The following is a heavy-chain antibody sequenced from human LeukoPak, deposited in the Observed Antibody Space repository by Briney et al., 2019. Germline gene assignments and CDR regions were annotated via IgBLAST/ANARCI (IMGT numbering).Heavy chain of an antibody. Sequence: PSETLPLTCTASGGSISSYYWSWIRQPPGKGLEWIGYIYYSGSTNYNPSLKSRVTISVDTSKNQFSLKLSSVTAADTAVYYCARVDYYDSSGYYFNNWFDPWGQGTLVTVSS. J-gene: IGHJ5*02. CDR2: IYYSGST. D-gene: IGHD3-22*01. CDR3: ARVDYYDSSGYYFNNWFDP. V-gene: IGHV4-59*01. CDR1: GGSISSYY.